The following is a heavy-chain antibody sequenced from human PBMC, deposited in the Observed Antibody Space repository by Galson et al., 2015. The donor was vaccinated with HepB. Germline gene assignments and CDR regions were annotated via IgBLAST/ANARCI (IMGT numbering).Heavy chain of an antibody. V-gene: IGHV6-1*01. Sequence: CAISGDSVYSQTTAWNWIRQSPSRGLEWLGRTYYRSKWSNDYAVSVKSRITIKPDTSKNQFSLQLNSVTPEDTALYYCVRLVGGTVDNWGQGTLFTVSS. CDR2: TYYRSKWSN. D-gene: IGHD1-26*01. CDR3: VRLVGGTVDN. J-gene: IGHJ4*02. CDR1: GDSVYSQTTA.